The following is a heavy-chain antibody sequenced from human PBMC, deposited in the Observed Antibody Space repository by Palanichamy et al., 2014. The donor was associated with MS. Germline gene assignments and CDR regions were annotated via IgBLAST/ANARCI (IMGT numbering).Heavy chain of an antibody. CDR3: ARVPTPKPGIAAAGPLGGYDY. Sequence: QVQLQESGPGLVKPSETLSLTCTVSGGSISSYYWGWIRQPPGKGLEWIGYIYYSGSTNYNPSLKSRVTISVDTSKNQFSLKLSSVTAADTAVYYCARVPTPKPGIAAAGPLGGYDYWGQGTLVTVSS. V-gene: IGHV4-59*01. J-gene: IGHJ4*02. D-gene: IGHD6-13*01. CDR1: GGSISSYY. CDR2: IYYSGST.